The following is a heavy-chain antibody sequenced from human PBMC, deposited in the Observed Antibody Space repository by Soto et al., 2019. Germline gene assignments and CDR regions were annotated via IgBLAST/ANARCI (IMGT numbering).Heavy chain of an antibody. Sequence: EVQLVESGGGLVQPGRSLRLSCAASGFTFDDYAMHWVRQAPGKGLGWVSGISWNSGSIGYADSVKGRFTISRDNAKNSLYLQMNSLRAEDTALYYCAKDVDIVATTTFDYWGQGTLVTVSS. D-gene: IGHD5-12*01. CDR3: AKDVDIVATTTFDY. CDR2: ISWNSGSI. J-gene: IGHJ4*02. V-gene: IGHV3-9*01. CDR1: GFTFDDYA.